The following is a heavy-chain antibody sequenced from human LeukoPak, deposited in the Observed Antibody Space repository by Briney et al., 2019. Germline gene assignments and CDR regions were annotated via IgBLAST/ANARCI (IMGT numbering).Heavy chain of an antibody. Sequence: PGGSLRLSCAASGFTFSSYAMHWVRQAPGKGLEWVAVISYDGSNKYYADSVKGRFTISRDNSKNTLYLQMNSLRAEDTAVYYCARDLGSVGHTYGYWGQGTLVTVSS. CDR3: ARDLGSVGHTYGY. J-gene: IGHJ4*02. D-gene: IGHD5-18*01. CDR2: ISYDGSNK. CDR1: GFTFSSYA. V-gene: IGHV3-30-3*01.